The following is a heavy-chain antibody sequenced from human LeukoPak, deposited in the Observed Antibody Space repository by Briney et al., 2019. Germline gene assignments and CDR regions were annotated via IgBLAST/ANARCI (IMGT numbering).Heavy chain of an antibody. D-gene: IGHD6-13*01. J-gene: IGHJ1*01. V-gene: IGHV5-51*01. CDR3: ARLLSSSEEYFQL. CDR2: IYPGDSET. Sequence: GAPLKISCKGSGSRFTSYWIGWVRKMPGKGLEWMGIIYPGDSETRYSPSFQGQISISADSSITTAYLQWRSLKASDTAMYYCARLLSSSEEYFQLWGQGTLVTVSS. CDR1: GSRFTSYW.